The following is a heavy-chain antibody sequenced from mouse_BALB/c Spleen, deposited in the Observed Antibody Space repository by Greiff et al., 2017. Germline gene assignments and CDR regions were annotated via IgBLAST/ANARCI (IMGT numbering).Heavy chain of an antibody. D-gene: IGHD1-1*01. Sequence: EVKLMESGPSLVKPSQTLSLTCSVTGDSITSGYWNWIRKFPGNKLEYMGYISYSGSTYYNPSLKSRISITRDTSKNQYYLQLNSVTTEDTATYYCAKGSSYFYWYFDVWGAGTTVTVSS. CDR2: ISYSGST. CDR1: GDSITSGY. J-gene: IGHJ1*01. V-gene: IGHV3-8*02. CDR3: AKGSSYFYWYFDV.